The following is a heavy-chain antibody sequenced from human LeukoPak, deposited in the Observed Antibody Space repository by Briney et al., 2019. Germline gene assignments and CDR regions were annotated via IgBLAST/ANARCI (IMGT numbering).Heavy chain of an antibody. V-gene: IGHV4-59*01. D-gene: IGHD2-15*01. Sequence: SETLSLTCTVSGGSISSNYWSWIRQPPGKGLEWIGYIFYSGSTDYNPSLMSRVTISVDTSKNKLSLKLTSVTAADTAVYYCARAVYCSGGSCYPLPYHFDYWGQGTLVTVSS. CDR2: IFYSGST. CDR1: GGSISSNY. CDR3: ARAVYCSGGSCYPLPYHFDY. J-gene: IGHJ4*02.